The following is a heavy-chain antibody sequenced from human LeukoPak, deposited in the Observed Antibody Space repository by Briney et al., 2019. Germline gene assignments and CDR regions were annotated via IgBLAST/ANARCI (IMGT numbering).Heavy chain of an antibody. D-gene: IGHD6-19*01. CDR2: ISWDGGST. V-gene: IGHV3-43*01. CDR3: AKGNSSGWYRDLDY. Sequence: PGGSLRLSCAASGFTFDDYTMHWVRQAPGKGLEWVSLISWDGGSTYYADSVKGRFTISRDNSKNSLYLQMNSLRTEDTALYYCAKGNSSGWYRDLDYWGQGTLVTVSS. CDR1: GFTFDDYT. J-gene: IGHJ4*02.